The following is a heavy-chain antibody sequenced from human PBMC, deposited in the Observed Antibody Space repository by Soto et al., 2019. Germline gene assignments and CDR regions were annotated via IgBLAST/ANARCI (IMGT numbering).Heavy chain of an antibody. D-gene: IGHD6-13*01. CDR3: ARESRFSKTWYSPDY. CDR2: IGTSGGSI. V-gene: IGHV3-48*03. J-gene: IGHJ4*02. CDR1: GFTFSSYE. Sequence: GGSLSLSCAASGFTFSSYEMNWVRQAPGKELEWVSYIGTSGGSIKYADSVKGRFTISRDNAKNSLYLQMNSLRAEDTAIYYCARESRFSKTWYSPDYWGQGTLVTVSS.